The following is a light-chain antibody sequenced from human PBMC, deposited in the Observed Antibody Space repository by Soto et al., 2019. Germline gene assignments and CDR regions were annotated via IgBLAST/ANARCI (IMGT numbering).Light chain of an antibody. V-gene: IGLV2-14*01. CDR1: SSDVGGYKY. Sequence: QSVLTQPASVSGSPGQSITISCTGTSSDVGGYKYVSWYQHHPGKAPKLIIFEVTNRPSGVSNRFSGSKSGNTASLTISGLQAEDEADYYCASYAARRTLGVFGTGTKVTVL. J-gene: IGLJ1*01. CDR2: EVT. CDR3: ASYAARRTLGV.